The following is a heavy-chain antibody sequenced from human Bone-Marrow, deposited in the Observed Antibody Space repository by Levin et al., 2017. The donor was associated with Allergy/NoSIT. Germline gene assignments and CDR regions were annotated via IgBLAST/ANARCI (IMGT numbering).Heavy chain of an antibody. CDR1: GFSLTTFGVG. V-gene: IGHV2-5*02. J-gene: IGHJ4*02. D-gene: IGHD1-1*01. CDR2: IYWDDDH. CDR3: ARSHKYNDADYFAS. Sequence: GSGPTLVKPQQTLSLTCTFSGFSLTTFGVGVGWIRQPPGKSLEWLSIIYWDDDHHYSPSLRGRLTITKDNFKNQVVLTMTNMYPVDTGTYYCARSHKYNDADYFASWGQGTLVTVSS.